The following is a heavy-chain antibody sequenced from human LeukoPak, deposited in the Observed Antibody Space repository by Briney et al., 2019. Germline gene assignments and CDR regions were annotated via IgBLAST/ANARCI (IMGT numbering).Heavy chain of an antibody. CDR3: ARVPRIAAAEGYMDV. V-gene: IGHV4-38-2*02. CDR2: IYHSGST. J-gene: IGHJ6*03. CDR1: GYSISSGYY. Sequence: SETLSLTCTVSGYSISSGYYWGWIRQPPGKGLEWIGSIYHSGSTYYNPSLKSRVTISVDTSKNQFSLKLSSVTAADTAVYYCARVPRIAAAEGYMDVWGKGTTVTVSS. D-gene: IGHD6-13*01.